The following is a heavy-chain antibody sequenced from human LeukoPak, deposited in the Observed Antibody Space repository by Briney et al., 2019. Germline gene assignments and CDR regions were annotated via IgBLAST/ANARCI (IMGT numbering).Heavy chain of an antibody. CDR1: GFTFSSYW. D-gene: IGHD5-24*01. CDR2: IKQDGGEK. CDR3: VKDDGWVQYAN. J-gene: IGHJ4*02. Sequence: GSLRLSCAASGFTFSSYWMSWVRQAPGKGLEWVANIKQDGGEKYYVDSVKARFTISRDNAKNSLYLQMNSLRAEDTAVYYCVKDDGWVQYANWGQGTLVTVSS. V-gene: IGHV3-7*01.